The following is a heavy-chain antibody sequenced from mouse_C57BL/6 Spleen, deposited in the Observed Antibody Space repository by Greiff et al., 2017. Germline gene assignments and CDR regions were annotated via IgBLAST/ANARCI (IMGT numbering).Heavy chain of an antibody. J-gene: IGHJ1*03. V-gene: IGHV1-53*01. CDR2: INPGNGGT. CDR1: GYTFTSYW. D-gene: IGHD2-3*01. Sequence: VQLQQPGTELVKPGASVKLSCKASGYTFTSYWMHWVKQRPGQGLEWIGNINPGNGGTNYNEKFKSKATLTVDKSSSTAYMQLSSLTSEDSAVYYCARLEDGYYGYFDVWGTGTTVTVSS. CDR3: ARLEDGYYGYFDV.